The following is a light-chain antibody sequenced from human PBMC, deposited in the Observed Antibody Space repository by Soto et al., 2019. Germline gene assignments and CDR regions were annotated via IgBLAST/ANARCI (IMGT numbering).Light chain of an antibody. CDR1: NIGRKS. Sequence: SYELTQPPSVSVAPGQTARITCGGNNIGRKSVHRYQQRPGQAPVLVVYDDTDRPSGIPERFSGSKSGNTATLTIGRVEAGDEADYYCQVWDTSSDSYVFGTGTQLTVL. J-gene: IGLJ1*01. V-gene: IGLV3-21*02. CDR2: DDT. CDR3: QVWDTSSDSYV.